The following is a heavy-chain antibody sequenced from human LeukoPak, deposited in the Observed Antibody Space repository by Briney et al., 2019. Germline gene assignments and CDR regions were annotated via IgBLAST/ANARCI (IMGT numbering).Heavy chain of an antibody. J-gene: IGHJ4*02. V-gene: IGHV3-33*01. CDR2: IWYDGSTT. CDR1: GFTFSNYG. CDR3: VRDKTNTAGYFDY. D-gene: IGHD5-18*01. Sequence: GGSLRLSCAASGFTFSNYGMHWVRQAPGKGLEWVALIWYDGSTTSYADSVKGRFTISRDNSKNTLYVQMNSLRAEDTAVYYCVRDKTNTAGYFDYWGQGTLVTVSS.